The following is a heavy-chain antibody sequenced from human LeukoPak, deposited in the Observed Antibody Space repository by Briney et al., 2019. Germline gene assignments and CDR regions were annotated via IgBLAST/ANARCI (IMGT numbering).Heavy chain of an antibody. CDR1: GXSFPNYC. Sequence: LGESLKISFKGSGXSFPNYCIGWVRQMPGQGLEWMGIIYPADSDTRYSPAFQGQVTISADKSINTAYLQWTSLKASDTAMYYCARRKGDGYNSPFDYWGQGTLVTVSS. J-gene: IGHJ4*02. CDR2: IYPADSDT. D-gene: IGHD5-24*01. CDR3: ARRKGDGYNSPFDY. V-gene: IGHV5-51*01.